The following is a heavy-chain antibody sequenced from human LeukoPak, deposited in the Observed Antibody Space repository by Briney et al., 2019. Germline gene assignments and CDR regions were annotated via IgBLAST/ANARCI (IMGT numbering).Heavy chain of an antibody. CDR1: GFTFSNYR. J-gene: IGHJ4*02. CDR2: INSDGSST. Sequence: QPGGSLRLSCAASGFTFSNYRMHWVRQAPGKGLVWFSRINSDGSSTNYADSVKGRLTISRDNAKTSLYLQMNSLRDEDTAAYYCARGGSGSNYPFDDWGQGTLVTVSS. D-gene: IGHD3-10*01. CDR3: ARGGSGSNYPFDD. V-gene: IGHV3-74*01.